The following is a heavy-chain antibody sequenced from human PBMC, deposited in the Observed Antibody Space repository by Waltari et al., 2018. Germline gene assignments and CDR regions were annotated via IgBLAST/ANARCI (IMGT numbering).Heavy chain of an antibody. V-gene: IGHV4-59*01. J-gene: IGHJ3*02. CDR2: SYYSGST. CDR1: GGSISSYY. Sequence: QVQLQESGPGLVKPSETLSLTCTVSGGSISSYYWSWIRQPPGKGLDWIGYSYYSGSTNNNPSLKSRVTISVDTSKNQFSLKLSSVTAADTAVYYCARALRGSVGQGAFDIWGQGTMVTVSS. D-gene: IGHD3-10*01. CDR3: ARALRGSVGQGAFDI.